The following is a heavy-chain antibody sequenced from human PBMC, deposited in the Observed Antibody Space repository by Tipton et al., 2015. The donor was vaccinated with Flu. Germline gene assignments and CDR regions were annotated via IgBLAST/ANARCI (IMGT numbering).Heavy chain of an antibody. CDR3: VRGGGYSGFDLF. V-gene: IGHV3-7*01. J-gene: IGHJ4*02. CDR2: INQAGSEK. D-gene: IGHD5-12*01. CDR1: GFTLSRYY. Sequence: SLRLSCAASGFTLSRYYMSWVRQTPGKGLEWVANINQAGSEKYFADSVKGRFTVSRDNAKNSLYLQMNSLRAEDTALYYCVRGGGYSGFDLFGGQGTLVTVSS.